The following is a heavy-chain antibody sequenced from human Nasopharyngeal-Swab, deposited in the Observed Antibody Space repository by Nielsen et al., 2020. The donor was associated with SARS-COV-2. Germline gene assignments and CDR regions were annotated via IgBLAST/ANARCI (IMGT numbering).Heavy chain of an antibody. Sequence: VRQAPGKGLEWVSAISGSGGSTYYADSVKGRFAISRDNSKNTLYLQMNSLRAEDTAVYYCAKEGSGYDRYFDSWGQGTLVIVSS. J-gene: IGHJ4*02. CDR2: ISGSGGST. V-gene: IGHV3-23*01. CDR3: AKEGSGYDRYFDS. D-gene: IGHD5-12*01.